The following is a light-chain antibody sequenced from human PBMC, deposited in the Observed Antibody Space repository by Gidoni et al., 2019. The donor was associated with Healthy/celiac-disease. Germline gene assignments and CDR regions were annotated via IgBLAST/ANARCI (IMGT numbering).Light chain of an antibody. CDR2: AAS. Sequence: DIQMTQSPSSLSASVGARVTITCRASQSISSYLNWYQQKPGKAPKLLFYAASSLQSGVPSRFSGSGSGTDVTLTISRLQPEDFATYYCQQSYSTPPTFGQGTKVEIK. CDR3: QQSYSTPPT. V-gene: IGKV1-39*01. CDR1: QSISSY. J-gene: IGKJ1*01.